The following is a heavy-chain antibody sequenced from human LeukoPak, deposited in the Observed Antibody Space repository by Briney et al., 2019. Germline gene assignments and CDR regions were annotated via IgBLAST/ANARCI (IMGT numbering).Heavy chain of an antibody. Sequence: SETLSLTCTVSGGSISSYYWSWIRQPAGKGLEWIGRIYTSGSTNYNPSLKSRVTMSVATSKNQFSLKLRPVTAADTAVYYCARAFSYGSGSYYRNWFDPWGQGTLVTVSS. V-gene: IGHV4-4*07. CDR3: ARAFSYGSGSYYRNWFDP. J-gene: IGHJ5*02. CDR1: GGSISSYY. D-gene: IGHD3-10*01. CDR2: IYTSGST.